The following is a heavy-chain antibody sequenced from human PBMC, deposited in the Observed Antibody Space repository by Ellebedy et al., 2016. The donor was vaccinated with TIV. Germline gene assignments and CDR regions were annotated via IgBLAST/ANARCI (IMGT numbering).Heavy chain of an antibody. CDR1: GFTFSSYA. CDR2: ISGSGGST. CDR3: AKAGGEMATTMYYYYGMDV. J-gene: IGHJ6*02. V-gene: IGHV3-23*01. Sequence: GESLKISXAASGFTFSSYAMSWVRQAPGKGLEWVSAISGSGGSTYYADSVKGRFTISRDNSKNTLYLQMNSLRAEDTAVYYCAKAGGEMATTMYYYYGMDVWGQGTTVTVSS. D-gene: IGHD5-24*01.